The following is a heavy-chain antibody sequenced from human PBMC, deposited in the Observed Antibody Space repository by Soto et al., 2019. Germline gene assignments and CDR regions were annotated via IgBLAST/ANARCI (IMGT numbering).Heavy chain of an antibody. CDR1: GGSISSGGYY. CDR3: ARGVDDFWSGYYMDV. Sequence: PSETLSLTCTVSGGSISSGGYYWSWIRQHPGKGLEWIGYIYYSGSTNYNPSLKSRVTISVDTSKNQFSLKLSSVTAADTAVYYCARGVDDFWSGYYMDVWGKGTTVTVSS. CDR2: IYYSGST. J-gene: IGHJ6*03. D-gene: IGHD3-3*01. V-gene: IGHV4-61*08.